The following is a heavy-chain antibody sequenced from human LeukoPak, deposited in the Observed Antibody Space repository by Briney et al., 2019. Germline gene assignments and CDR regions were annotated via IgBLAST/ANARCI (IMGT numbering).Heavy chain of an antibody. D-gene: IGHD3-22*01. J-gene: IGHJ4*02. Sequence: GGSLRLSCAASGFTVSSNYMSWVRQAPGKGLEWVSVIYSGGSTYYADSVKDRFTISRDNSKNTLYLQMNSLRAEDTAVYYCARDLFMGYDSSGLGYWGQGTLVTVSS. CDR2: IYSGGST. CDR1: GFTVSSNY. CDR3: ARDLFMGYDSSGLGY. V-gene: IGHV3-53*01.